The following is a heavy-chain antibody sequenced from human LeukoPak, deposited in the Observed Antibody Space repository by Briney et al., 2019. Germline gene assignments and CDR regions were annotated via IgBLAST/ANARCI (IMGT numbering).Heavy chain of an antibody. CDR2: ISTYNGDT. CDR3: ARDPSNSSGRYIFFDF. J-gene: IGHJ4*02. D-gene: IGHD6-19*01. V-gene: IGHV1-18*01. CDR1: GYTFTKFG. Sequence: ASVTVSFTGSGYTFTKFGISWVRQAPGQGLEWMGWISTYNGDTKYAQKLQGRVTMTRDTSTNTAYMELRSLRSDDTAVYYCARDPSNSSGRYIFFDFWGQGTLVAVSS.